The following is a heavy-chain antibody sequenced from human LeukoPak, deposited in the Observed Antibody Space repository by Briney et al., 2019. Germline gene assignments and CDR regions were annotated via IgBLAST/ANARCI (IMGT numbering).Heavy chain of an antibody. Sequence: PSETLSLTXTVSGGSISSSGYYWGWIRRPPGKGLEWIASIYYSGSTYYNPSLKSRVTISVDTSKNQLPLKLSSLTAADTAVYYCARHEYSGSYYGLSWFDPWDQGTLVTVSS. CDR2: IYYSGST. CDR3: ARHEYSGSYYGLSWFDP. CDR1: GGSISSSGYY. D-gene: IGHD1-26*01. V-gene: IGHV4-39*01. J-gene: IGHJ5*02.